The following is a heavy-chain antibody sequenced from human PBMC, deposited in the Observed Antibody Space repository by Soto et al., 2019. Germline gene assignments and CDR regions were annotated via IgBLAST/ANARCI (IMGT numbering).Heavy chain of an antibody. Sequence: QVQLVESGGGVVQPGRSLRLSCAASGFTFSNNAMHWVRQPPGKGLEWVAAIPYDGSNKYYADSVKGRFTISRDNSKNTLYLQMNSLRAEDTAMYYCAKGVGGDGWAPGYWGQGTLVTVSS. D-gene: IGHD3-10*01. CDR1: GFTFSNNA. V-gene: IGHV3-30*18. CDR3: AKGVGGDGWAPGY. CDR2: IPYDGSNK. J-gene: IGHJ4*02.